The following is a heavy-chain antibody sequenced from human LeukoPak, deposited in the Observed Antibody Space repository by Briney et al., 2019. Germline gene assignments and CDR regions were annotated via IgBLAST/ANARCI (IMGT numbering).Heavy chain of an antibody. D-gene: IGHD3-22*01. CDR3: ARDAIGITTYDSYFDY. CDR2: IRYDGNNK. V-gene: IGHV3-30*02. J-gene: IGHJ4*02. Sequence: PGGSLRLSCGASGFTFSNYGMLWVRQAPGKGLEWVAFIRYDGNNKLYADSVKGRFTISRDNSKNTLYLHINSLRAEDTAVYYCARDAIGITTYDSYFDYWGQGTLVTVSS. CDR1: GFTFSNYG.